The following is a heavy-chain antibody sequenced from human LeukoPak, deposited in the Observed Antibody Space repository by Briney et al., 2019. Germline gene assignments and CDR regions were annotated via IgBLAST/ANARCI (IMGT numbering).Heavy chain of an antibody. CDR1: GFTFSSYA. CDR2: ILYDGSNK. D-gene: IGHD1-26*01. CDR3: ARGLGTARPVDY. V-gene: IGHV3-30*04. J-gene: IGHJ4*02. Sequence: GGSLRLSCAASGFTFSSYAMHWVRQAPGKGLEWVAVILYDGSNKYYADSVKGRFTISRDNSKNTLYLQMNSLRAEDTAVYYCARGLGTARPVDYWGQGTLVTVSS.